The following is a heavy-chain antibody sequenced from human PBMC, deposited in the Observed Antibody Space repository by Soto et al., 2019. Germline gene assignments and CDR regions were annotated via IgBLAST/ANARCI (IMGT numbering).Heavy chain of an antibody. CDR2: ISAYNGNT. Sequence: QVQLVQSGAEVKKPGASVKVSCKASGYTFTSYGISWVRQAPGQGLEWMGWISAYNGNTNNEQKLKGRVTMTTDTSTSTAYMELRSLRSDDTAVYYWARAGGTTVTADFDYWGQGPLVTVSS. D-gene: IGHD4-17*01. CDR1: GYTFTSYG. J-gene: IGHJ4*02. V-gene: IGHV1-18*01. CDR3: ARAGGTTVTADFDY.